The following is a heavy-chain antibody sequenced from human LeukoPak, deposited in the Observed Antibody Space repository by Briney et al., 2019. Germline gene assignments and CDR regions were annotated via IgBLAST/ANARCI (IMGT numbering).Heavy chain of an antibody. CDR2: ISGSGGST. D-gene: IGHD3-16*01. CDR1: GGSFGGYY. CDR3: AKDRGWGGYYFDY. J-gene: IGHJ4*02. Sequence: ETLSLTCAVCGGSFGGYYWSWVRQAPGKGLEWVSAISGSGGSTYYADSVKGRFTISRDNSKNTLYLQMNSLRAEDTAVYYCAKDRGWGGYYFDYWGQGTLVTVSS. V-gene: IGHV3-23*01.